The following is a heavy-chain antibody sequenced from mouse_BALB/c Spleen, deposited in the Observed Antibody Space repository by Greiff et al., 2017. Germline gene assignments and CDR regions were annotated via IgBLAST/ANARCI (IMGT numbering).Heavy chain of an antibody. Sequence: QVQLQQSGAELAKPGASVKMSCKASGYTFTSYWMHWVKQRPGQGLEWIGYINPSTGYTEYNQKFKDKATLTADKSSSTAYMQLSSLTSEDSAVYYCARGGYGSSYNAMDYWGQGTSVTVSS. CDR1: GYTFTSYW. J-gene: IGHJ4*01. D-gene: IGHD1-1*01. CDR3: ARGGYGSSYNAMDY. V-gene: IGHV1-7*01. CDR2: INPSTGYT.